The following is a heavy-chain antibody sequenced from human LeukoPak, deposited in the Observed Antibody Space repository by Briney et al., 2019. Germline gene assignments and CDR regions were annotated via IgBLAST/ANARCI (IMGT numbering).Heavy chain of an antibody. Sequence: SETLSLTCTVSGGSISSYYWSWIRQPAGEGLEWIGRIYTSGSTNYNPSLKSRVTMSVDTSKNQFSLKLSSVTAADTAVYYCARHRSYYGEDAFDIWGQGTMVTVSS. J-gene: IGHJ3*02. CDR1: GGSISSYY. D-gene: IGHD1-26*01. V-gene: IGHV4-4*07. CDR3: ARHRSYYGEDAFDI. CDR2: IYTSGST.